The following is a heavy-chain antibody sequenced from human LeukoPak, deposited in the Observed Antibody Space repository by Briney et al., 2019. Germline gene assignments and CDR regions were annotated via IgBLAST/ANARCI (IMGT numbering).Heavy chain of an antibody. V-gene: IGHV4-38-2*02. D-gene: IGHD6-13*01. J-gene: IGHJ4*02. CDR1: GNSISSGYY. Sequence: SETLSLTCTVSGNSISSGYYWGWIRQPPGKGLEWIGIIYHTGTTYYNSSLKSRVTISVDTSKNQFSLKLNFVTAADTAVYYCARDEGYISPTHFDYWGQGTLVTVSS. CDR3: ARDEGYISPTHFDY. CDR2: IYHTGTT.